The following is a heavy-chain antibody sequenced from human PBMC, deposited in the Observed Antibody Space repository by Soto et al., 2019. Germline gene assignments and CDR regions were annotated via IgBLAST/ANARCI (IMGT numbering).Heavy chain of an antibody. CDR2: ISSTTNYI. CDR3: ARESEDLTSNFDY. CDR1: GVAFTRYS. J-gene: IGHJ4*02. Sequence: PGGSLRLSCAASGVAFTRYSMNWFRQAPGKGLEWVSSISSTTNYIYYGDSMKGRFTISRDNAKNSLYLEMNSLRAEDTAVYYCARESEDLTSNFDYWGQGTLVTVSS. V-gene: IGHV3-21*06.